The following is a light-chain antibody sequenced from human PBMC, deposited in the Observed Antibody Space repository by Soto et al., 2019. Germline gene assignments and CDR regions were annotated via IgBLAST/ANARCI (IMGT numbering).Light chain of an antibody. J-gene: IGKJ1*01. CDR3: QQDRT. CDR1: QSISSW. CDR2: KAS. Sequence: DIQMTQSPSTLSASVGDRVTITCRASQSISSWLAWYQQKPGKAPKLLIYKASSLESGVPSRFSGSGSGTEFTLTISSLQPDDFATYYCQQDRTIGQGTKVEIK. V-gene: IGKV1-5*03.